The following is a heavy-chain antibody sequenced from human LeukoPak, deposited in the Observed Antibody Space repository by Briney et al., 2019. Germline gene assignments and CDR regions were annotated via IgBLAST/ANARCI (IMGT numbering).Heavy chain of an antibody. CDR2: IDHSGDI. CDR1: GYSISSNYY. D-gene: IGHD1-14*01. J-gene: IGHJ2*01. V-gene: IGHV4-38-2*02. Sequence: SETLSLTYTVSGYSISSNYYWGWIRQPPGKGLEWIGSIDHSGDIYNNPSLKSRLTISRDTSKNHFSLKLSSVTAADTAVYYCARDPGRTKTWFFDLWGRGTLVTVSS. CDR3: ARDPGRTKTWFFDL.